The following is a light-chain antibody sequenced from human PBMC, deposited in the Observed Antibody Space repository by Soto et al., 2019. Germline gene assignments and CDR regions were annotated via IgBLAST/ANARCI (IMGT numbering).Light chain of an antibody. CDR3: QQRSNWPPIT. CDR2: DAS. V-gene: IGKV3-11*01. J-gene: IGKJ5*01. CDR1: QSVSRSY. Sequence: EIVLTQSPGALSLSPGERATRSCRAVQSVSRSYLAWYQQKPGQAPRLLIYDASHRAAGIPARFSGSGFGTDFTLTISSLEPEDAAVYYCQQRSNWPPITFGQGTRLEI.